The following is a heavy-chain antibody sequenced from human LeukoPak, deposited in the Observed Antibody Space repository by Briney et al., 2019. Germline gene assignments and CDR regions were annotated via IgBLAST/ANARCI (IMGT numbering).Heavy chain of an antibody. Sequence: ASVKVSXKVSGYTLTELSMRWVRQAPGKGLEWMGGFDPEDGETIYAQKFQGRVTMTEDTSTDTAYMELSSLRSEDTAVYYCATGRLDCSSTSCSNYFDYWGQGTLVTVSS. CDR1: GYTLTELS. CDR3: ATGRLDCSSTSCSNYFDY. J-gene: IGHJ4*02. V-gene: IGHV1-24*01. CDR2: FDPEDGET. D-gene: IGHD2-2*01.